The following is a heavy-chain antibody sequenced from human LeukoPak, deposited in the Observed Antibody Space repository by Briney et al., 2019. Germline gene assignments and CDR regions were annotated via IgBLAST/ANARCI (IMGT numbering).Heavy chain of an antibody. CDR2: ISSSSSTI. V-gene: IGHV3-48*01. J-gene: IGHJ6*03. D-gene: IGHD6-19*01. CDR3: ARDSSGTYYYYYMDV. CDR1: GFTFSSYS. Sequence: GGSLRLSCAASGFTFSSYSMNWVRQAPGKGLEWVSYISSSSSTIYYADSVKGRLTISRDNAKNSLYLQMNSLRAEDTAVYYCARDSSGTYYYYYMDVWGKGTTVTVSS.